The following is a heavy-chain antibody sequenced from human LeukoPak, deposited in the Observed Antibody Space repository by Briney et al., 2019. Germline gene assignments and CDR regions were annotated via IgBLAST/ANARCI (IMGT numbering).Heavy chain of an antibody. CDR2: MNPNSGNT. CDR1: GYTFTSYD. Sequence: ASVKVSCKASGYTFTSYDINWVRQATGQGLEWMGWMNPNSGNTGYAQKFQGRVTITRNTSISTAYMELSSLRSEDTAVYYCARGEVYCSSTSCYTAYFQHWGQGTLVTVSS. CDR3: ARGEVYCSSTSCYTAYFQH. J-gene: IGHJ1*01. D-gene: IGHD2-2*02. V-gene: IGHV1-8*03.